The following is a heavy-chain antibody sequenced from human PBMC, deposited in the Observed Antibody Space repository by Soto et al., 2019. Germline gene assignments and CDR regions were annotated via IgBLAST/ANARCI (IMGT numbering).Heavy chain of an antibody. Sequence: GASVKVSCKASGGTFSSYAISWVRQAPGQGLEWMVGIIPIFGTANYAQKFQCRVTITADESTSTAYMELSSLRSEDTAVYYCARFRRDGYNHMAFDYWGQGTLVTVSS. J-gene: IGHJ4*02. CDR2: IIPIFGTA. CDR1: GGTFSSYA. D-gene: IGHD5-12*01. CDR3: ARFRRDGYNHMAFDY. V-gene: IGHV1-69*13.